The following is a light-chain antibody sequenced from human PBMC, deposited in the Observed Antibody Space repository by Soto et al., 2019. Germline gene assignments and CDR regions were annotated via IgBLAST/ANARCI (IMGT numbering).Light chain of an antibody. CDR1: QDISNY. CDR3: QQYDNLSWT. Sequence: DIQMTQSPSSLSASVGDRVTITCQASQDISNYLNWYQQKPGKAPKLLIYDASNLKTGVPSRFSGSGSGTDFTFTISSLQPEDIAKDYCQQYDNLSWTFGQGTKVEIK. J-gene: IGKJ1*01. V-gene: IGKV1-33*01. CDR2: DAS.